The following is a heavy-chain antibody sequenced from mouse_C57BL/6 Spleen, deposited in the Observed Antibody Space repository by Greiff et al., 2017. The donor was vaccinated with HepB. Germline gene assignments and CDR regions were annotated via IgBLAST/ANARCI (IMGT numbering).Heavy chain of an antibody. CDR2: IHPNSGST. J-gene: IGHJ2*01. D-gene: IGHD1-1*01. V-gene: IGHV1-64*01. Sequence: QVQLQQSGAELVKPGASVKLSCKASGYTFTSYWMHWVKQRPGQGLEWIGMIHPNSGSTNYNEKFKSKATLTVDKSSSTAYMQLSSLTSEDSAVYYCARGGTTEGYYFDYWGQGTTLTVSS. CDR1: GYTFTSYW. CDR3: ARGGTTEGYYFDY.